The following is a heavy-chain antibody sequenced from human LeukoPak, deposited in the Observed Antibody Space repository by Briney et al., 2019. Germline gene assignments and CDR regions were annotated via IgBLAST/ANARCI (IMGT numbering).Heavy chain of an antibody. D-gene: IGHD3-22*01. J-gene: IGHJ4*02. CDR2: IWYDGSNK. Sequence: AGGSLRLSCAASGFTFSSYGMHWVRQAPGKGLEWVAVIWYDGSNKCYADSVKGRFTISRDNSKNTLYLQMNSLRAEDTAVYYCARDPLPYYYDSSGYPAEARGPDYWGQGTLVTVSS. V-gene: IGHV3-33*01. CDR3: ARDPLPYYYDSSGYPAEARGPDY. CDR1: GFTFSSYG.